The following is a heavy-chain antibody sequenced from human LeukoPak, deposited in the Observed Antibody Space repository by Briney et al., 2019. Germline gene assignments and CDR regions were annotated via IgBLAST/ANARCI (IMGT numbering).Heavy chain of an antibody. CDR1: GFTFSGSA. CDR3: ARVIEARHFDY. V-gene: IGHV3-73*01. D-gene: IGHD6-6*01. J-gene: IGHJ4*02. CDR2: IRSKANSYAT. Sequence: GGSLKLSCAASGFTFSGSAMHWVRQASGKGLEWVGRIRSKANSYATAYAASVKGRFTISRDDSKNTAYLQMNSLDTEDTAVYYCARVIEARHFDYWGQGTLVTVSS.